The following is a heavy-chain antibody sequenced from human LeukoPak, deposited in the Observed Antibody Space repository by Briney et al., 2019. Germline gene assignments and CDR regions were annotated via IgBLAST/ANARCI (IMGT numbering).Heavy chain of an antibody. J-gene: IGHJ4*01. D-gene: IGHD5-24*01. Sequence: PSETLSLTCGVSGGSISNTNWWSWIRQPPGKGLEWIGEINHSGSTNYNPSLKSRVTISVDTSKNQFSLKLSSVTAADTAVYYCSRVEMATNVGDYWGQGTPVTGSS. CDR1: GGSISNTNW. CDR2: INHSGST. V-gene: IGHV4-4*02. CDR3: SRVEMATNVGDY.